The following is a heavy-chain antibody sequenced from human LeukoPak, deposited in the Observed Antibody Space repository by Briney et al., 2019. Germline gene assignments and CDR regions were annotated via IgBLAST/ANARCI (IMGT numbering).Heavy chain of an antibody. Sequence: GGSLRLSCAASGFTFSRYALHWVRQAPGKGLEWVAFIRYDGSNKYYADSVKGRFTISRDNSKNTLYLQMNSLRAEDTAVYYCAKDGLLGYYFDYWGQGTLVTVSS. D-gene: IGHD2-15*01. V-gene: IGHV3-30*02. J-gene: IGHJ4*02. CDR3: AKDGLLGYYFDY. CDR1: GFTFSRYA. CDR2: IRYDGSNK.